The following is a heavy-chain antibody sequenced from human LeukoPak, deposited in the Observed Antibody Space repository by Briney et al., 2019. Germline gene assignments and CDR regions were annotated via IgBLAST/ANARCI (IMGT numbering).Heavy chain of an antibody. Sequence: GRSLRLSCAASGFTFSTYGMHWVRQAPGKGLEWVAVIWYDGSNENYVDSVKGRFTISRDNSKSTLYLQMKSLRAEDTAVYYCARNGIVGATNAFDIWGQGTMVTVSS. V-gene: IGHV3-33*01. CDR1: GFTFSTYG. J-gene: IGHJ3*02. CDR2: IWYDGSNE. D-gene: IGHD1-26*01. CDR3: ARNGIVGATNAFDI.